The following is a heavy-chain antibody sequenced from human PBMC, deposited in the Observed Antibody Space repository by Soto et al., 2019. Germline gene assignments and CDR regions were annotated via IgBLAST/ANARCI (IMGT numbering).Heavy chain of an antibody. D-gene: IGHD2-21*02. CDR1: GGTFSSYT. CDR2: IIPIVGIT. Sequence: QVQLVQSGAEVKKPGSSVKVSCKASGGTFSSYTISWVRQAPGQGLEWMGRIIPIVGITKYAQKFQGRATITADKSTSTADMELSSLRSEDTAVYYCARDDGLAYCGGDCYSWGQGTLVTVSS. CDR3: ARDDGLAYCGGDCYS. J-gene: IGHJ4*02. V-gene: IGHV1-69*02.